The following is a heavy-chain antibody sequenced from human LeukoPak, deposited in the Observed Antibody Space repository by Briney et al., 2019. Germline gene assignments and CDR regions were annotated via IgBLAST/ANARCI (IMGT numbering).Heavy chain of an antibody. CDR1: GFTFSNYA. V-gene: IGHV3-23*01. D-gene: IGHD4-17*01. CDR3: AKDIYGDYGGLDY. CDR2: IINSGGST. Sequence: GGSLRLSCAASGFTFSNYAMNWVRQAPGKGLGWVSTIINSGGSTYYADSVKGRFTISRDSSKNTLYLQMNSLRDEDTAAYHCAKDIYGDYGGLDYWGQGTLVTVSS. J-gene: IGHJ4*02.